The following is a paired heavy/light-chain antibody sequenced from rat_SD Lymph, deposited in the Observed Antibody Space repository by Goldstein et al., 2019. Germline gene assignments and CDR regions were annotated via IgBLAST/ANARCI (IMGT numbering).Light chain of an antibody. Sequence: NIVLTQSPATLSVTPGESVSLSCRASQSISTSIHWYQQKSNESPRLLIKYASQSISGIPSRFSGSGSGTDFTLSINRVESEDFSIYYCQQSYSSLYTFGAGTKLELK. CDR2: YAS. J-gene: IGKJ2-3*01. V-gene: IGKV5S10*01. CDR3: QQSYSSLYT. CDR1: QSISTS.
Heavy chain of an antibody. J-gene: IGHJ3*01. D-gene: IGHD3-1*01. CDR3: ASTKSAPFAY. V-gene: IGHV1-65*01. Sequence: EVKLQQSGDELVRPGASVKMSCKASGYTFTDYAMHWVKQSPGQGLEWIGTIIPLIDTTSYNQKFKGKATLTADKSSNTAYMELSRLTSEDSAVYYCASTKSAPFAYWGQGTLVTVSS. CDR1: GYTFTDYA. CDR2: IIPLIDTT.